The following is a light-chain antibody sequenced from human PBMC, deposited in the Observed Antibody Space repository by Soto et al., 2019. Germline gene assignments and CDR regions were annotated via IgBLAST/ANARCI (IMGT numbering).Light chain of an antibody. J-gene: IGKJ1*01. Sequence: TVLTQSPGTLSLSPGERATLSCRASQSVRDSQLAWYQQKVGQAPRLLIYGISTRATGIPDRFSGSGSGTDFTLTISRLEPEDFAVYYCHQRKSWPRTFGQGTKV. CDR2: GIS. CDR3: HQRKSWPRT. CDR1: QSVRDSQ. V-gene: IGKV3D-20*02.